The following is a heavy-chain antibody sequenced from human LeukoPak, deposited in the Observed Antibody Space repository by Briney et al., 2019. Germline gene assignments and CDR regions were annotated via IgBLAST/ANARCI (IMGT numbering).Heavy chain of an antibody. D-gene: IGHD3-10*01. V-gene: IGHV4-30-4*01. J-gene: IGHJ4*02. CDR1: GGSISSGDYY. Sequence: SQTLSLTCTVSGGSISSGDYYWSWIRQPPGKRLERLGYIHYSVSTYYNPSLKSRVTISVDTSKNQFSLKLSSVTAADTAVYYCARVPYYYGSGSYFDYWGQGTLVTVSS. CDR2: IHYSVST. CDR3: ARVPYYYGSGSYFDY.